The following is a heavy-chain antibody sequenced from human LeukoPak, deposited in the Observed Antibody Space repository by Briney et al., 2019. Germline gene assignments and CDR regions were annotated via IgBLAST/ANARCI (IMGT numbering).Heavy chain of an antibody. Sequence: GGSLRLSCAASGFTFSNYGMSWVRQAPGKGLAWVSAISSSGATTYYADSVKGRFTISRDSSKNTLFLQMNRLRPEDAAVYYCAKAPVTTCRGAFCYPFDYWGLGTLVTVSS. V-gene: IGHV3-23*01. J-gene: IGHJ4*02. CDR3: AKAPVTTCRGAFCYPFDY. D-gene: IGHD2-15*01. CDR1: GFTFSNYG. CDR2: ISSSGATT.